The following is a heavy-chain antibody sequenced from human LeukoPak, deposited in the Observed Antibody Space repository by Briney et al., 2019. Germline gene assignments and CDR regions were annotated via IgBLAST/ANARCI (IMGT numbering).Heavy chain of an antibody. CDR1: GGSISSSSYY. V-gene: IGHV4-39*02. J-gene: IGHJ4*02. Sequence: SETLSLTCTVSGGSISSSSYYWGWIRQPPGKGLEWIGSIFYSGNTYYNASLKSRVTVSVDTPKNHFSLKLSSVTSADTAVYYCARRSSGGGLFDYWGQGTLVTVSS. CDR3: ARRSSGGGLFDY. D-gene: IGHD6-19*01. CDR2: IFYSGNT.